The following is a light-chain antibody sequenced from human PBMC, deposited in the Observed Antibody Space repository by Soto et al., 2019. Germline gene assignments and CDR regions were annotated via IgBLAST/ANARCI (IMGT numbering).Light chain of an antibody. Sequence: EIVLTQSPGTLSLSPGERATLSCRASQSVSSTYLAWYQQKPGQAPRLLIYDASSRATGIPDRFSGSGSGTDFTLTINRLEPEDFAVYYCQHYVDWPLTFGGGTKVDIK. CDR2: DAS. V-gene: IGKV3-20*01. CDR3: QHYVDWPLT. J-gene: IGKJ4*01. CDR1: QSVSSTY.